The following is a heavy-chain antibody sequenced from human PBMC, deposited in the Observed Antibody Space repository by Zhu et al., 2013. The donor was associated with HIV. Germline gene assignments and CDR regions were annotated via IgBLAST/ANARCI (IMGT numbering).Heavy chain of an antibody. D-gene: IGHD1-20*01. J-gene: IGHJ4*02. CDR1: GGSVSSPNYY. CDR3: ATYNYNDVIIDH. CDR2: IYHSGNIKYN. Sequence: QVQLHESGPGLVKPSETLSLTCTVSGGSVSSPNYYWSWIRQPPGKGLEWIGYIYHSGNIKYNNYRPSLTSRLTISLDTSQNQFSLRLSSATAADTAVYYCATYNYNDVIIDHWGQGTLVTVSS. V-gene: IGHV4-61*01.